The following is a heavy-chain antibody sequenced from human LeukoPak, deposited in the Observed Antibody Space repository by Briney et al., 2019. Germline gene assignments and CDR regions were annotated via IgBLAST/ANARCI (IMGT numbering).Heavy chain of an antibody. Sequence: GASLRLSCAASGFTFSSYAMSWVRQAPGKGLEWVSGISGSGVSTYYADSVKGQFTISRDNSKNTVYLQMNSLRAEDTAIYFCAKGGLGGTAVVTMDSWGRGTLVTVSS. CDR3: AKGGLGGTAVVTMDS. CDR1: GFTFSSYA. CDR2: ISGSGVST. D-gene: IGHD4-23*01. J-gene: IGHJ4*02. V-gene: IGHV3-23*01.